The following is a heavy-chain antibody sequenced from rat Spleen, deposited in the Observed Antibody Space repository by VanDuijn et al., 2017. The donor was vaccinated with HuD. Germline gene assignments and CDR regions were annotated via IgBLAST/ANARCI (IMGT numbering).Heavy chain of an antibody. V-gene: IGHV5-17*01. J-gene: IGHJ2*01. CDR2: IIYDGGST. CDR3: VRYSGKYYGYNFLDY. Sequence: VQLVESGGGLIQPGRSLKLSCAASGFTFSDYAMAWVRQAPKKGLEWVATIIYDGGSTYYRDSVKGRFTISRHTAESSLNREMDSLRSEDTVTYYCVRYSGKYYGYNFLDYWGQGVMVTVSS. D-gene: IGHD1-9*01. CDR1: GFTFSDYA.